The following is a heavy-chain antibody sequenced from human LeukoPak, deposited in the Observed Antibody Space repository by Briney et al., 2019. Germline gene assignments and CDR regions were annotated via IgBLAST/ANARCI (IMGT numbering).Heavy chain of an antibody. J-gene: IGHJ4*02. CDR2: IYTSGST. V-gene: IGHV4-61*02. CDR3: ARDPPSSSLY. CDR1: GGSISSGSYY. Sequence: SETLSLTCTVSGGSISSGSYYWSWLRQPAGKGLEWIGRIYTSGSTNYNPSLKSRVTISVDTSKNQFSLKLSSVTAADTAVYYCARDPPSSSLYWGQGTLVTVSS. D-gene: IGHD6-6*01.